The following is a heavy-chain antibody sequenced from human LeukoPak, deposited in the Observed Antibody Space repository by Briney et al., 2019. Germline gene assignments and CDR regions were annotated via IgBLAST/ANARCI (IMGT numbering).Heavy chain of an antibody. CDR2: IWYDGEKK. J-gene: IGHJ6*02. D-gene: IGHD3-10*01. Sequence: GGSLRLSCVASGFGFNTYGMHWVRQAPGKGLEWVAVIWYDGEKKYYSDSVKGRFTASRDNSKNTVYLQMNSLRAEDTAVYYCARGTRVELPRYYYHGMDVWGQGTTVSVSS. CDR1: GFGFNTYG. CDR3: ARGTRVELPRYYYHGMDV. V-gene: IGHV3-33*01.